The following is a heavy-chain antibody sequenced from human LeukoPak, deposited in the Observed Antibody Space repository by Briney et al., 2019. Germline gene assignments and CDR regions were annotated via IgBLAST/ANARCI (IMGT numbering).Heavy chain of an antibody. V-gene: IGHV3-23*01. CDR3: AKDGPAYGDSEIDYFDY. D-gene: IGHD4-17*01. Sequence: GGSLRLSCAASGFTFSSYAMSWVRQAPGKWLECVSTVSGSGGSTYYAASVKGRFNISRDNSNNTLYLQMNSLRAEATAVYYCAKDGPAYGDSEIDYFDYWGQGTLVTVSS. J-gene: IGHJ4*02. CDR1: GFTFSSYA. CDR2: VSGSGGST.